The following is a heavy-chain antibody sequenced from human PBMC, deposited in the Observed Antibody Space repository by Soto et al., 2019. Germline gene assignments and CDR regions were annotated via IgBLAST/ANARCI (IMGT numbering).Heavy chain of an antibody. CDR3: ARKDKSGYFNWFDP. Sequence: GESLKISCRTSGYRFTSYWIAWVRQMPGKGLEWMDIIFPSDSDTRYSPSFQGQVTIYADRSTSTVFLQWASLKASDTAVYFCARKDKSGYFNWFDPWGQGTLVTVSS. J-gene: IGHJ5*02. CDR1: GYRFTSYW. V-gene: IGHV5-51*01. D-gene: IGHD3-22*01. CDR2: IFPSDSDT.